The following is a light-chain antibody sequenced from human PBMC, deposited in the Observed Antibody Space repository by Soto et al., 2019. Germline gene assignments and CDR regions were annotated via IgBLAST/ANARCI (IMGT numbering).Light chain of an antibody. CDR1: QSVSTY. CDR2: DAS. Sequence: DNVLTQSPDTLSLSPWERATLSCRASQSVSTYLAWYQQKPGQGPRLLIYDASNRATGIPARFSGSGSGTEFNLTISSLQSEDFAVYYCQQYDYWPRTFGQGTKVDIK. CDR3: QQYDYWPRT. J-gene: IGKJ1*01. V-gene: IGKV3-11*01.